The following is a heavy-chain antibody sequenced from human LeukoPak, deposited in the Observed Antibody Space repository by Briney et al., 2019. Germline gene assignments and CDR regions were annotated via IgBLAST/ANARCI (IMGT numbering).Heavy chain of an antibody. D-gene: IGHD3-9*01. CDR1: GSRFTSYW. V-gene: IGHV5-51*01. CDR2: IYPSDSDA. Sequence: GASLKISCKSSGSRFTSYWIGWVRQLPGKGLEWVGIIYPSDSDARYSPSFQGQVTISADKSINTAYLQWSSLKASDTAMYYCARRNYDILTGYYNDYFDYWGQGTLVTVSS. CDR3: ARRNYDILTGYYNDYFDY. J-gene: IGHJ4*02.